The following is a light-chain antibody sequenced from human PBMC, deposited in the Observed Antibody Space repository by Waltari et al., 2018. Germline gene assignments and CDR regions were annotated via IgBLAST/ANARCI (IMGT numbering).Light chain of an antibody. CDR2: DAS. CDR1: QSITSW. CDR3: QQYHSYSSYT. Sequence: DIQMTQSPSTLSASVGDRATITCRASQSITSWLAWYQQKPGKAPKLLIYDASSLESGVPSRFSGSGSGTEFTLTISSLQPDDFATYYCQQYHSYSSYTFGQGTKLEIK. J-gene: IGKJ2*01. V-gene: IGKV1-5*01.